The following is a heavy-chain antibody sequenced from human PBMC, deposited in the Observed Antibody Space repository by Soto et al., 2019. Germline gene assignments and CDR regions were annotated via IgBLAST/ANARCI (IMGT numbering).Heavy chain of an antibody. CDR3: AREWASLEWGASSDYYYGMDV. D-gene: IGHD3-22*01. Sequence: ASVKVSCKASGCTFTGYYTHWVRQAPGQGLEWMGWINPNSGGTNYAQKFQGRVTMTRDTSISTAYMELSRLRPDDTAVYYCAREWASLEWGASSDYYYGMDVWGQGTTVTVS. V-gene: IGHV1-2*02. J-gene: IGHJ6*02. CDR1: GCTFTGYY. CDR2: INPNSGGT.